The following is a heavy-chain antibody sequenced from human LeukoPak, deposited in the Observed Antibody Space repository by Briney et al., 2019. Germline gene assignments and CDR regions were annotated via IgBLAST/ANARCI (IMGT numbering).Heavy chain of an antibody. J-gene: IGHJ6*02. Sequence: ASVKVSCKVSGYTLTELSMHWVRQAPGKGLEWMGGFDPEDGETIYAQKFQGRVTMTEDTSTDTAYMELSSLRSEDTAVYYCATASDSSGYAAYYYYGMDVWGQGTTVTVP. CDR1: GYTLTELS. CDR3: ATASDSSGYAAYYYYGMDV. D-gene: IGHD3-22*01. V-gene: IGHV1-24*01. CDR2: FDPEDGET.